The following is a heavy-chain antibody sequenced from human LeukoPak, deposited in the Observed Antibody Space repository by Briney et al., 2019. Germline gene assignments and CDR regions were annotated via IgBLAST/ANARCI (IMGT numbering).Heavy chain of an antibody. D-gene: IGHD6-6*01. CDR1: GYTFTSYG. V-gene: IGHV1-18*01. J-gene: IGHJ4*02. Sequence: ASVKVSCKASGYTFTSYGISWVRQAPGQGLEWMGWISAYNGNTNYAQKFQGRVTITADKSTSTAYMELSSLRSEDTAVYYCARDSAYSSSLPFDYWGQGTLVTVSS. CDR2: ISAYNGNT. CDR3: ARDSAYSSSLPFDY.